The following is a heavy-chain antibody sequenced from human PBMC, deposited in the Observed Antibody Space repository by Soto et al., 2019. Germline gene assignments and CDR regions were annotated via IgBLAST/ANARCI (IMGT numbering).Heavy chain of an antibody. D-gene: IGHD6-13*01. Sequence: PSQTLSLTCAISGDSVSSNSAAWNWIRQSPSRGLEWLGRTYYRSKWYTDYALSVKSRITINPDTSKNQFSLQLNSVTPEDTAVYYCARDSSLYIAAAGKDWFDPWGQGTLVTVSS. CDR3: ARDSSLYIAAAGKDWFDP. J-gene: IGHJ5*02. CDR2: TYYRSKWYT. V-gene: IGHV6-1*01. CDR1: GDSVSSNSAA.